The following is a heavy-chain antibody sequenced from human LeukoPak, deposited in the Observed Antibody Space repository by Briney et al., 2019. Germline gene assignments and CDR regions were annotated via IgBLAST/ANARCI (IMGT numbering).Heavy chain of an antibody. CDR2: IWYDGTNK. CDR1: GFMFSTYG. J-gene: IGHJ6*02. D-gene: IGHD2-8*01. Sequence: GGSLRLSCAASGFMFSTYGLHWVRQAPGKGLGWVAVIWYDGTNKYYAESVKGRFTIYRDNSKNTLYLQMNSLRAEDTAVCYCARVGGYCTNGVCYWDGNHGMDVWGQGTTVTVSS. CDR3: ARVGGYCTNGVCYWDGNHGMDV. V-gene: IGHV3-33*01.